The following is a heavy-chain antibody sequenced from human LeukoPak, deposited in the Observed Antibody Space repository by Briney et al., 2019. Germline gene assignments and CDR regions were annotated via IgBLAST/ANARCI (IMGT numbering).Heavy chain of an antibody. J-gene: IGHJ4*02. Sequence: PGGCLRLSCAASGFIFSHSWMSWVRQAPGKGLEWVGLIQSNTDGGTTDYSAPVKGRFTISRDDSKNMLYLQMNSLRTEDTAVYYCSAKPVGYRGFDRPWGQGTLVTVSS. V-gene: IGHV3-15*01. CDR2: IQSNTDGGTT. D-gene: IGHD5-12*01. CDR1: GFIFSHSW. CDR3: SAKPVGYRGFDRP.